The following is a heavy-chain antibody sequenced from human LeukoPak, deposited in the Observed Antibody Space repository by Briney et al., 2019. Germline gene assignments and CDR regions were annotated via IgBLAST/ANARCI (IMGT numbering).Heavy chain of an antibody. J-gene: IGHJ4*02. Sequence: GGSLRLSCAASGFTFINYWMGWVRQAPGKGLEWVANIKQDGSETYYVDSEKGRFTISRDNSKNTLFLQMDSLRADDTAVYYCARGSYGDYDYWGQGTLVTVSS. D-gene: IGHD4-17*01. CDR1: GFTFINYW. V-gene: IGHV3-7*03. CDR2: IKQDGSET. CDR3: ARGSYGDYDY.